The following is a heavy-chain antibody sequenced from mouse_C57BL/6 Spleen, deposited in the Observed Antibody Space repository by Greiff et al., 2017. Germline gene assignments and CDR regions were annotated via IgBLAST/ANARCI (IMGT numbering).Heavy chain of an antibody. D-gene: IGHD1-1*01. CDR2: ISSGSSTI. J-gene: IGHJ4*01. Sequence: EVQLVESGGGLVKPGGSLKLSCAASGFTFSDYGMHWVRQAPEKGLEWVAYISSGSSTIYYADTVKGRFTISSANAKNTLFLQMTSLRSEDTAMYYCADYGNNAMDYWGQGTSVTVSS. CDR3: ADYGNNAMDY. V-gene: IGHV5-17*01. CDR1: GFTFSDYG.